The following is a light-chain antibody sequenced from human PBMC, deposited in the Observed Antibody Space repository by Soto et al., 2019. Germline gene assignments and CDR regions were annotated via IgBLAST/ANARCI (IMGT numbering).Light chain of an antibody. CDR2: GAS. CDR1: QSVSSN. V-gene: IGKV3-15*01. J-gene: IGKJ1*01. CDR3: QQYNNWPPVT. Sequence: EIVMTQSPATLSVSPGERATLSCRASQSVSSNLAWYQQKPGQAPRLLIYGASTRATGIPARFSGSGSGTEFTLTFSSLRSEDFAVYYCQQYNNWPPVTFGQGTKVEIK.